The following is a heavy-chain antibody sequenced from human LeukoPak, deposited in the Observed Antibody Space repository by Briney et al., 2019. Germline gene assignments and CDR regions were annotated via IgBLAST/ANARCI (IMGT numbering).Heavy chain of an antibody. CDR2: IYYSGST. Sequence: PSETLSLTCTVSGGSISSSYWSWIRQPPGKGLEWIAYIYYSGSTNYNPSLKSRLTISADMSKNQFSLKLSSVTAADTAIYYCARFHKGNWFDPWGQGTLVTVSS. CDR3: ARFHKGNWFDP. CDR1: GGSISSSY. V-gene: IGHV4-59*08. J-gene: IGHJ5*02.